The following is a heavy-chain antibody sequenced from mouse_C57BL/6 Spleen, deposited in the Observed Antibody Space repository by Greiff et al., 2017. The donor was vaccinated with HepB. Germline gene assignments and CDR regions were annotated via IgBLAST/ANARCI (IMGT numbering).Heavy chain of an antibody. CDR3: ARTDDFGYYAMDY. Sequence: EVQVVESGGGLVKPGGSLKLSCAASGFTFSDYGMHWVRQAPEKGLEWVAYISSGSSTIYYADTVKGRFTISRDNAKNTLFLQMTSLRSEDTAMYYCARTDDFGYYAMDYWGQGTSVTVSS. J-gene: IGHJ4*01. V-gene: IGHV5-17*01. D-gene: IGHD2-13*01. CDR2: ISSGSSTI. CDR1: GFTFSDYG.